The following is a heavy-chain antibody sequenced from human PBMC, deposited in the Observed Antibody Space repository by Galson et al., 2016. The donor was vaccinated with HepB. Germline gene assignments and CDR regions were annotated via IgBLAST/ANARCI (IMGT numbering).Heavy chain of an antibody. CDR1: GFTFSDNY. V-gene: IGHV3-11*06. D-gene: IGHD3-22*01. Sequence: SLRLSCAASGFTFSDNYMSWIRQAPGKGLEWLSYITSTGSYTNYAGSVKGRFTVSRDNAKNSLYLQMNSLRAEDTAVYYCATGPPSYYNDISGYYSGWGQGTLVTVSS. J-gene: IGHJ4*02. CDR2: ITSTGSYT. CDR3: ATGPPSYYNDISGYYSG.